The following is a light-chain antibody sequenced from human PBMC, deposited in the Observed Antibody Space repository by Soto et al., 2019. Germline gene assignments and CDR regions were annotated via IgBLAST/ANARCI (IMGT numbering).Light chain of an antibody. CDR1: QDIKYD. CDR3: LQDFHYPRT. J-gene: IGKJ1*01. CDR2: GAS. Sequence: AIQMTQSPSSLSASVVDRVTATCRASQDIKYDLAWYQQKPGKAPKVLIYGASTLQPGVSSRFSGSGSGSEFTLTINSLQPEDSATYFCLQDFHYPRTFGQGTKVEIK. V-gene: IGKV1-6*01.